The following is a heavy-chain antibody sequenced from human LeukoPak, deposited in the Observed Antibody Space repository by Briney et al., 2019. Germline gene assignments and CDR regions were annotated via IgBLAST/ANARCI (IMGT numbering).Heavy chain of an antibody. CDR2: ISSSGAYI. J-gene: IGHJ2*01. V-gene: IGHV3-21*01. CDR1: GFTFSSYS. CDR3: ARAVAVAGTDWYFDL. Sequence: GGSLRLSCAASGFTFSSYSMNWVRQAPGKGLEWVSSISSSGAYIYLADSLKGRFTISRDNAKNSLYLQMNSLRAEDTAVYYCARAVAVAGTDWYFDLWGRGTLVTVSS. D-gene: IGHD6-19*01.